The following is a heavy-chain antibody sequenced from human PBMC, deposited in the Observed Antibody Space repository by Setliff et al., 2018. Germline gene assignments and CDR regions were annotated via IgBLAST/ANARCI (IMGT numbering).Heavy chain of an antibody. Sequence: GGSLRLSCAASGFTFSSYAMSWVCQVPGKGLEWGSAISGSGGRTYYADSVKGRFTIYRDNSKNTLYLQMNSRGAEDTAVYYCVRVLDYYDSNGYSVDAFDVWGQGTMVTVSS. J-gene: IGHJ3*01. V-gene: IGHV3-23*01. CDR2: ISGSGGRT. CDR3: VRVLDYYDSNGYSVDAFDV. D-gene: IGHD3-22*01. CDR1: GFTFSSYA.